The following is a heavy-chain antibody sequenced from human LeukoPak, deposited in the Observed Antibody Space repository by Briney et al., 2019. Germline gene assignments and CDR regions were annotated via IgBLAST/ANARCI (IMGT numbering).Heavy chain of an antibody. Sequence: ASVKVSCKTSGYTFNSYGVSWVRQAPGRGPEWMGWISAYNGNTNYAKKLQGRLTLTTDTSTSTVYMELRSLRSDDTAVYYCARTYYDYVWGSYRFHWFDPWGQGTLVTVSS. V-gene: IGHV1-18*01. CDR3: ARTYYDYVWGSYRFHWFDP. CDR2: ISAYNGNT. J-gene: IGHJ5*02. D-gene: IGHD3-16*02. CDR1: GYTFNSYG.